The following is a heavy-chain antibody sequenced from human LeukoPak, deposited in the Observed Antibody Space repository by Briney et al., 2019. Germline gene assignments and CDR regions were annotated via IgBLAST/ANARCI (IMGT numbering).Heavy chain of an antibody. D-gene: IGHD3-22*01. Sequence: ASVKVSCKASGYTFTSCGISWVRQAPGQGLEWMGWINPYNGNTNYAQNLQGRVTMTTDTSTSTAYMELRSLRSDDTAVYYCARNNNYYDSSGYSFVFDYWGQGTLVTVSS. CDR1: GYTFTSCG. CDR3: ARNNNYYDSSGYSFVFDY. J-gene: IGHJ4*02. V-gene: IGHV1-18*01. CDR2: INPYNGNT.